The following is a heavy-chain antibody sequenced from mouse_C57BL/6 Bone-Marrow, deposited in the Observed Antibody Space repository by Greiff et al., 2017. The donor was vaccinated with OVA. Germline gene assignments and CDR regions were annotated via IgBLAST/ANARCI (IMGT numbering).Heavy chain of an antibody. CDR3: ARACEWLLLFDD. D-gene: IGHD2-3*01. CDR1: GYTFTSYG. J-gene: IGHJ3*01. Sequence: QVHVKQSGAELARPGASVKLSCKASGYTFTSYGISWVKQRTGQGLEWIGEIYPRSGNTYYNEKFKGKATLTADKSSSTSYMELRSLTSEDTAVYSWARACEWLLLFDDWGQGTMVTVSA. CDR2: IYPRSGNT. V-gene: IGHV1-81*01.